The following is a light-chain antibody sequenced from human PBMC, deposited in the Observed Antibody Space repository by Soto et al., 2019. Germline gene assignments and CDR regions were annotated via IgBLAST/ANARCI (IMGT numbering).Light chain of an antibody. V-gene: IGKV3-20*01. Sequence: EIVLTQSPGPLSLSPGERATLSCRSSQSVSSNYLAWYQQKPGQAPRLIIYGASSRATGISDRFSGSGSGTDFTLTISRLEPEDDAVYYCQQYTSTPITLGQGTRLEIK. J-gene: IGKJ5*01. CDR2: GAS. CDR1: QSVSSNY. CDR3: QQYTSTPIT.